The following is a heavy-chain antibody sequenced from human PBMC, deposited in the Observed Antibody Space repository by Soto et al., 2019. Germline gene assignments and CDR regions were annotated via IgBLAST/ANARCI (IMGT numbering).Heavy chain of an antibody. D-gene: IGHD5-12*01. CDR1: GYTFTSYD. Sequence: ASVKVSCKASGYTFTSYDINWVRQATGQGLEWMGWMNPNSGNTGYAQKFQGRVTMTRNTSISTAYMELSSLRSEDTAVYYCARVSSIVATIRRYYYYYMHVSCKATTVTVSS. CDR3: ARVSSIVATIRRYYYYYMHV. J-gene: IGHJ6*03. V-gene: IGHV1-8*01. CDR2: MNPNSGNT.